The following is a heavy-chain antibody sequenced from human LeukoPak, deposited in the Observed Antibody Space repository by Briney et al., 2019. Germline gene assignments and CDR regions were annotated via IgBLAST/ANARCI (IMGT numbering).Heavy chain of an antibody. V-gene: IGHV4-61*02. CDR1: GASISSGSYY. CDR2: VYTSGST. Sequence: PSETLSLTCTVSGASISSGSYYWSWIRQPAGKGLEWIGRVYTSGSTTYNPSLKSRVTISADTSKNQFSLNLSSVTAADTAVYYCARDRGDGYNSGYFEYWAREPWSPSPQ. J-gene: IGHJ4*02. CDR3: ARDRGDGYNSGYFEY. D-gene: IGHD5-24*01.